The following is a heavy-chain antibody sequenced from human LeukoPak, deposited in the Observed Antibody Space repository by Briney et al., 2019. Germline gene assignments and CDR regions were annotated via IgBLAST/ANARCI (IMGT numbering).Heavy chain of an antibody. J-gene: IGHJ4*02. CDR3: ARGTLYSNYPFDY. V-gene: IGHV3-21*01. CDR2: ISSSSSYI. CDR1: GFTFSDYY. Sequence: GGSLRLSCAASGFTFSDYYMNWVRQAPGKGLEWVSSISSSSSYIYYADSVKGRFTISRDNAKNSLYLQMNSLRAEDTAVYYCARGTLYSNYPFDYWGQGTLVTVSS. D-gene: IGHD4-4*01.